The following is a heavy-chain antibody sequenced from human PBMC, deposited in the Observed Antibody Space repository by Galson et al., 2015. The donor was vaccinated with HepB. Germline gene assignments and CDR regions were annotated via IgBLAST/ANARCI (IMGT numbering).Heavy chain of an antibody. Sequence: SLRLSCAASGFTLSDYSMNWVRQAPGKGLEWVSSITNSSTYMYYADSVKGRFTISRDNAKNSLYLEMNSLRAEDTAIYYCARDFRFRGAADAPVHRSYYYYGMDVWGQGTTVTVSS. J-gene: IGHJ6*02. D-gene: IGHD6-13*01. CDR3: ARDFRFRGAADAPVHRSYYYYGMDV. V-gene: IGHV3-21*01. CDR2: ITNSSTYM. CDR1: GFTLSDYS.